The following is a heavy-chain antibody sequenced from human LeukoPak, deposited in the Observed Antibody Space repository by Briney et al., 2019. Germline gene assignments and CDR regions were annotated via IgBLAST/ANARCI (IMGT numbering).Heavy chain of an antibody. CDR1: GYTFTGYS. D-gene: IGHD3-22*01. J-gene: IGHJ4*02. V-gene: IGHV1-2*02. Sequence: GASVKVSCKASGYTFTGYSMHWVRQAPGQGLEWMGWINPNSGGTNYAQKFQGRVTMTRDTSISTAYMELSRLRSDDTAVYYCARDVKRGYYSFHYWGQGTLVTVSS. CDR3: ARDVKRGYYSFHY. CDR2: INPNSGGT.